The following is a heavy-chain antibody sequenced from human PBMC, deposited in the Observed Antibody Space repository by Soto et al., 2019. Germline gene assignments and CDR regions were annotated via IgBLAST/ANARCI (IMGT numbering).Heavy chain of an antibody. J-gene: IGHJ5*02. CDR2: ISSSSSTI. CDR3: ARPCGGDCSVPS. D-gene: IGHD2-21*02. V-gene: IGHV3-48*02. CDR1: GFTFSTYA. Sequence: PGGSLRLSCAASGFTFSTYAMNWVRQAPGKGLEWVSYISSSSSTIYYADSVKGQFTISRDNAKNSLYLQMNSLRDEDTAVYYCARPCGGDCSVPSWGQGTLVTVSS.